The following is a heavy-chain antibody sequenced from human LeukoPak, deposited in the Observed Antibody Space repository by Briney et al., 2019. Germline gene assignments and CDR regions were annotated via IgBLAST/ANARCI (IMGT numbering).Heavy chain of an antibody. CDR2: ISGSGGVISSSGGAT. D-gene: IGHD3-16*01. V-gene: IGHV3-23*01. CDR1: GFTFSNYA. CDR3: ARDGGLRVFDY. J-gene: IGHJ4*02. Sequence: PGGSLRLSCVASGFTFSNYAMSWVRRAPGKGLEWVSVISGSGGVISSSGGATYYAESARGRFTISRDNAKNSLYLQMNSLRAEDTAVYYCARDGGLRVFDYWGQGTLVTVSS.